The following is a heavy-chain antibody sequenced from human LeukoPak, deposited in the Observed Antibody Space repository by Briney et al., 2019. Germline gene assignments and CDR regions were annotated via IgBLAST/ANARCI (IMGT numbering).Heavy chain of an antibody. CDR3: AKGDYYGSGSFFKNGMDV. Sequence: GGSLRLSCAASGFTFSSYAMSWVRQAPGKGLEWVSAVTASAGNTYYADSVRGRFTISRDNSRNTLYLQVTSLRAEDTAVYYCAKGDYYGSGSFFKNGMDVWGQGTTVTVSS. CDR1: GFTFSSYA. J-gene: IGHJ6*02. V-gene: IGHV3-23*01. CDR2: VTASAGNT. D-gene: IGHD3-10*01.